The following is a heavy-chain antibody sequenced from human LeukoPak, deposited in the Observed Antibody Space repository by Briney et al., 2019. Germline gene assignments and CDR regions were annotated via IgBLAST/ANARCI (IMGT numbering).Heavy chain of an antibody. CDR1: GGSISSSSYY. D-gene: IGHD3-3*01. CDR3: ARARYDFWSGYYRKNWFDP. V-gene: IGHV4-39*07. J-gene: IGHJ5*02. Sequence: RSETLSLTCTVSGGSISSSSYYWGWIRQPPGKGLEWIGSIYYSGSTYYNPSLKSRVTISVDTSKNQFSLKLSSVTAADTAVYHCARARYDFWSGYYRKNWFDPWSQGTLVTVSS. CDR2: IYYSGST.